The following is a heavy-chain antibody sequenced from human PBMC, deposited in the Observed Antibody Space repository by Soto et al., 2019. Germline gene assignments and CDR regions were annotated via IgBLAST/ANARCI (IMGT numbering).Heavy chain of an antibody. J-gene: IGHJ3*02. CDR3: AREAGYCSRTSCYRRAFDT. CDR1: GFTFSGHW. CDR2: INTDGGSS. Sequence: EVQLVESGGDLVQPGGSLRLSCAASGFTFSGHWMHWVRQVPGKGLEWVSRINTDGGSSAYADSVKGRFTISRDNAKNTLYLQMNGLRAEDTSVYYCAREAGYCSRTSCYRRAFDTWGQGTTVPVSS. V-gene: IGHV3-74*03. D-gene: IGHD2-2*01.